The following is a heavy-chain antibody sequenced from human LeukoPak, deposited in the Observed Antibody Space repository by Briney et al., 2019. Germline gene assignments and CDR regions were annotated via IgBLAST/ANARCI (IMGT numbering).Heavy chain of an antibody. CDR3: AKVAPYYDSSGYYDY. J-gene: IGHJ4*02. CDR1: GFTFDDYA. V-gene: IGHV3-43*02. CDR2: ISGDGGST. Sequence: GGSLRLSCAASGFTFDDYAMHWVRQAPGTGLEWVSLISGDGGSTYYADSVKGRFTISRDNSENSLYLQMNSLRTEDTALYYCAKVAPYYDSSGYYDYWGQGTLVTVSS. D-gene: IGHD3-22*01.